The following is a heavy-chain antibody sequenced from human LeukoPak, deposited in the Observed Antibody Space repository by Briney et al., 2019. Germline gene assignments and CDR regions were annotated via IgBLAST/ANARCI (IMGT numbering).Heavy chain of an antibody. CDR1: GYTFTTYY. Sequence: ASVKVSCKPSGYTFTTYYMHWVRQAPGQGLEWIGIINPTTGSTSYAQKFQGRVTMTEDTSTDTAYMELSSLRSEDTAVYYCATDLLLAPLGAKPGLWGQGTLVTVSS. V-gene: IGHV1-46*01. CDR3: ATDLLLAPLGAKPGL. CDR2: INPTTGST. D-gene: IGHD1-26*01. J-gene: IGHJ4*02.